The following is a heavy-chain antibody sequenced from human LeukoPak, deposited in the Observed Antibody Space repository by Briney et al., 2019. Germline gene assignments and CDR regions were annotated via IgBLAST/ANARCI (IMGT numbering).Heavy chain of an antibody. Sequence: SETLSLTCAVYGGSFSGYYWSWIRQPPGKGLEWIGGINYSGSTNYNPSLKSRVTITVDTSKNQFSLKLTSVTAADTAVYYCARGPSGTGITYYYYYAMDVWGKGTTVTVSS. CDR3: ARGPSGTGITYYYYYAMDV. CDR1: GGSFSGYY. D-gene: IGHD2-8*02. J-gene: IGHJ6*04. V-gene: IGHV4-34*01. CDR2: INYSGST.